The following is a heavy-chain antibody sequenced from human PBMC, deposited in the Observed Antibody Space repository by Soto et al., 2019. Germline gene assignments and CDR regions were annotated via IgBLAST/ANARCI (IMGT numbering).Heavy chain of an antibody. J-gene: IGHJ4*02. Sequence: EVQLVESGGGLVKPGGSLRLSCAASGFTFSNAWMNWVRQAPGKGLEWVGRIKSKTDGGTTDYAAPVTGRFTISRDDSKNTLYLQMNSLKTEDTAVYYCTTVTKGYYDSSGYYYFDYWGQGTLVTVSS. CDR3: TTVTKGYYDSSGYYYFDY. CDR2: IKSKTDGGTT. D-gene: IGHD3-22*01. V-gene: IGHV3-15*07. CDR1: GFTFSNAW.